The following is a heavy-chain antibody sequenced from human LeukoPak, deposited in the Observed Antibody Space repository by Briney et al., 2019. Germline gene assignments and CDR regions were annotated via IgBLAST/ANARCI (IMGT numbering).Heavy chain of an antibody. CDR1: GFTFSSYA. Sequence: PGGSLRLSCAASGFTFSSYAMSWVRQAPGKGLEWVSAISGSGDSAYYADSVKGRFTISRDNSKNTLYLQMNSLRAEDTAVYYCAKVLSSVGSSSWYTFDYWGQGTLVTVSS. D-gene: IGHD6-13*01. CDR2: ISGSGDSA. V-gene: IGHV3-23*01. J-gene: IGHJ4*02. CDR3: AKVLSSVGSSSWYTFDY.